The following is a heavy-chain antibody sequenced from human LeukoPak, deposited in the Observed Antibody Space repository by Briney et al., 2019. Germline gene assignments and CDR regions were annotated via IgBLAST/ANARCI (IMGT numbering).Heavy chain of an antibody. J-gene: IGHJ4*02. Sequence: GGTLRLSCAVSGFTFSSYAMHWGRQAPGKGLEWVAVISYDGSNKYYADSVKGRFTISRDNSKNTLYLQMNSLRAEDTAVYYCARDPGGESSGPFFDFWGQGTLVTVSS. CDR3: ARDPGGESSGPFFDF. CDR2: ISYDGSNK. V-gene: IGHV3-30-3*01. CDR1: GFTFSSYA. D-gene: IGHD3-22*01.